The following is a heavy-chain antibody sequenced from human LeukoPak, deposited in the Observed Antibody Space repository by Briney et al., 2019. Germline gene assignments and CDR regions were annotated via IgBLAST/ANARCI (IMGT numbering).Heavy chain of an antibody. CDR1: GGSFSGYY. Sequence: PSETLSLTCAVYGGSFSGYYWSWIRQPPGKGLEWIGEINHSGSTNYNPSLKSRVTISVGTSKNQFSLKLSSVTAADTAVYYCARESYGSGSFFDYWGQGTLVTVSS. V-gene: IGHV4-34*01. CDR2: INHSGST. J-gene: IGHJ4*02. CDR3: ARESYGSGSFFDY. D-gene: IGHD3-10*01.